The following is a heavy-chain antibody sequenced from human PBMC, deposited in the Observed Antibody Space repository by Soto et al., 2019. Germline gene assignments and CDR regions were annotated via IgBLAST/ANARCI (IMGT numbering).Heavy chain of an antibody. J-gene: IGHJ6*02. D-gene: IGHD4-17*01. CDR1: GGTLRNYG. CDR2: IIPVFGTA. Sequence: QVQLVQSGAEVKKPGSSVRVSCKASGGTLRNYGISWVLQAPGQGLEWMGGIIPVFGTAHYAQKFQGRVTIAADESTSTVYMDVTSLRSEDTAVYYCARGNATKIVVTTYYGMDVWGQGTTVTGSS. CDR3: ARGNATKIVVTTYYGMDV. V-gene: IGHV1-69*12.